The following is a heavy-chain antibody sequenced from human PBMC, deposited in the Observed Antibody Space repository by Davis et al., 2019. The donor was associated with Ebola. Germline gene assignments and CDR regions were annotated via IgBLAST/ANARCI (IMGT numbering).Heavy chain of an antibody. Sequence: GESLKISCAASGFTFDAYGMSWVRQAPGKGLEWVSTINWDGGDTAYADSVKGRFTISRDNAKNSLYLQMNSLRAEDTGFYHCARDLTYSSSPYLEYCGQGTLVTVSS. J-gene: IGHJ4*02. D-gene: IGHD6-6*01. CDR3: ARDLTYSSSPYLEY. CDR2: INWDGGDT. V-gene: IGHV3-20*01. CDR1: GFTFDAYG.